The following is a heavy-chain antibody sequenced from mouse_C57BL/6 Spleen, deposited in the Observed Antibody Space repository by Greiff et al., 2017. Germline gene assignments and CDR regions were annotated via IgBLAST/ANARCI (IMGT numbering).Heavy chain of an antibody. J-gene: IGHJ4*01. CDR3: ARKKGNGGNAMDY. Sequence: VQLQQSGAELARPGASVKLSCKASGYTFTSYGISWVKQRTGQGLEWIGEIYPRSGDTYYNEKFKGKATLTADKSSSTAYMELHSLTSEDSAVYYCARKKGNGGNAMDYWGQGTSVTVSS. CDR2: IYPRSGDT. CDR1: GYTFTSYG. V-gene: IGHV1-81*01.